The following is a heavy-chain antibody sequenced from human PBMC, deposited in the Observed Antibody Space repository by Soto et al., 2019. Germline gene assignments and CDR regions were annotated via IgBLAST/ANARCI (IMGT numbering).Heavy chain of an antibody. CDR1: AFTFRIYG. CDR2: IPRSSSYI. Sequence: PMGLGRLAYPPWAFTFRIYGMSWVRPAPGDGQGGFASIPRSSSYIYYADPVKGRFTISRDNAKNSLYLQMNSLRAENTTLYYYASPTRCRISWPGGYYLGGLDVCGQG. CDR3: ASPTRCRISWPGGYYLGGLDV. V-gene: IGHV3-21*01. J-gene: IGHJ6*02. D-gene: IGHD6-13*01.